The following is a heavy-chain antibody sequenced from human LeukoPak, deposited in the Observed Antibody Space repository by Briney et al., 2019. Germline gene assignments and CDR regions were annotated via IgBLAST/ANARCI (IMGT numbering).Heavy chain of an antibody. CDR3: ARGGYSYGYGY. J-gene: IGHJ4*02. CDR1: GFTFSSYS. D-gene: IGHD5-18*01. CDR2: ISSSSSYI. V-gene: IGHV3-21*01. Sequence: GGSLRLSCAASGFTFSSYSMNWFRQAPGKGLEWVSSISSSSSYIYYADSVKGRFTISRDNAKNSLYLQMNSLRAEDTAVYYWARGGYSYGYGYWGQGTLVTVSS.